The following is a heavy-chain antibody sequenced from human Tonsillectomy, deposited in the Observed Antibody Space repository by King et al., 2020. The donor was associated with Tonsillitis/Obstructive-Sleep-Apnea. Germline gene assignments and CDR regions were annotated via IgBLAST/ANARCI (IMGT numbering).Heavy chain of an antibody. V-gene: IGHV1-18*01. Sequence: VQLVESGAEVKKPGASVKVSCKASGYTFTNYGISWVRQAPGQGLEWMGWINVYIADTHYAQNLQGRVTMTTDTSTSTAYMELRSLRSDDTAVYYCARVRSIVELPDSFDVWGQGTMVTVSS. J-gene: IGHJ3*01. CDR1: GYTFTNYG. D-gene: IGHD2-2*01. CDR3: ARVRSIVELPDSFDV. CDR2: INVYIADT.